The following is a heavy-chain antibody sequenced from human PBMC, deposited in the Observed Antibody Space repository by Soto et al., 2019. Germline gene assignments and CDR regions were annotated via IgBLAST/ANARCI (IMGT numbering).Heavy chain of an antibody. D-gene: IGHD1-20*01. V-gene: IGHV4-59*01. Sequence: QVQLQESGPGLVKPSETLSLTCTVSGGSISSYYWSWIRQPPGKGLEWIGYIYYSGITNYNPSLKSRVTISVATSKNQFALKLSSVTAVDTAVYYCARYKSNYCYGRDGWGQGTTVTVSS. CDR3: ARYKSNYCYGRDG. CDR1: GGSISSYY. J-gene: IGHJ6*02. CDR2: IYYSGIT.